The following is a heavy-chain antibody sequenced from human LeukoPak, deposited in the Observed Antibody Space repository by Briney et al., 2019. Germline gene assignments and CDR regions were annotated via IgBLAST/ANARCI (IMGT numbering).Heavy chain of an antibody. V-gene: IGHV1-69*05. J-gene: IGHJ6*03. CDR1: GGTFSSYA. CDR2: IIPIFGTA. Sequence: ASVKVSCKASGGTFSSYAISWVRQAPGQGLEWMGGIIPIFGTANYAQKFQGRVTITTDESTSTAYMELSSLRSEDAAVYYCARAPVPTYYYYYYMDVWGKGTTVTVSS. CDR3: ARAPVPTYYYYYYMDV.